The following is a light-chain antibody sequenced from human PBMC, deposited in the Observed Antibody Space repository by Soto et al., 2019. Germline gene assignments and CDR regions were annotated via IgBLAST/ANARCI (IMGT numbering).Light chain of an antibody. J-gene: IGLJ1*01. V-gene: IGLV1-40*01. CDR2: ANT. Sequence: QSVLTQPPSVSGAPGQRVTISCTGSNSNIGAGYDVYWYQQLPGRAPKLLIYANTNRPSGVPDRFSGSKSGTSASLAITGHQAEDEADYYCQAYDSSLRGYVFATGTKLTVL. CDR1: NSNIGAGYD. CDR3: QAYDSSLRGYV.